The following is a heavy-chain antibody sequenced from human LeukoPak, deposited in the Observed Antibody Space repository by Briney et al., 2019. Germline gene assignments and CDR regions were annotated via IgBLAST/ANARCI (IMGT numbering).Heavy chain of an antibody. CDR2: ITTGDGNT. D-gene: IGHD7-27*01. CDR3: AKDGGLWVSAHWGDS. V-gene: IGHV3-23*01. J-gene: IGHJ4*02. CDR1: GFTFSSYT. Sequence: GGSLRLSCTASGFTFSSYTMTWVRQAPGKGLKWVSTITTGDGNTYYADSVKGRFPVSRDDSKNTLYLQMNSLRAEDTAVYYCAKDGGLWVSAHWGDSWGRGTLVTVSS.